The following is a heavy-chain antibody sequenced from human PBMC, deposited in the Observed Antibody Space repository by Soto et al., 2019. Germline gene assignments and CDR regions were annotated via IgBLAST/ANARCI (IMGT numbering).Heavy chain of an antibody. CDR3: AREDIVLMLYAVVDY. J-gene: IGHJ4*02. Sequence: QVQLVESGGGLVKPGGSLRLSCAASGFTFSDYYMSWIRQAPGKGLEWVSYISNSGSTIYYADSVKGRFTISRDNAKNSLYLQMYSLRAEDTAVYYCAREDIVLMLYAVVDYWGQGTLVTVSS. CDR1: GFTFSDYY. V-gene: IGHV3-11*01. CDR2: ISNSGSTI. D-gene: IGHD2-8*01.